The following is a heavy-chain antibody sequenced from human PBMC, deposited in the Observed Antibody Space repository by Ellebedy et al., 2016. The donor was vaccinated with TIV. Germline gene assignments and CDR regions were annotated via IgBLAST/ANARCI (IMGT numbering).Heavy chain of an antibody. J-gene: IGHJ4*02. V-gene: IGHV3-11*05. D-gene: IGHD6-19*01. CDR2: ISSSSSYT. CDR3: AKGGQWLDNDY. Sequence: GESLKISCAASGFTFSDYYMSLIRQAPGKGLEWVSYISSSSSYTNYADSVKGRFTISRDNSKNTLFLQMNSLRAEDTAVYYCAKGGQWLDNDYWGQGTLVTVSS. CDR1: GFTFSDYY.